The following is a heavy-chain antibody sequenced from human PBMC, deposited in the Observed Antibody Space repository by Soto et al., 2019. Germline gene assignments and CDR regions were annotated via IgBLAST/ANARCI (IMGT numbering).Heavy chain of an antibody. CDR1: GGTFSSYA. Sequence: WASVKVSCKASGGTFSSYAISWVRQAPGQGLEWMGGIIPIFGTANYAQKFQGRVTNTADESTSTAYMELSSLRSEDTAVYYCAREGEAAIFGVANEYIPQGGMDVWGQGTTVTVSS. CDR3: AREGEAAIFGVANEYIPQGGMDV. V-gene: IGHV1-69*13. J-gene: IGHJ6*02. CDR2: IIPIFGTA. D-gene: IGHD3-3*01.